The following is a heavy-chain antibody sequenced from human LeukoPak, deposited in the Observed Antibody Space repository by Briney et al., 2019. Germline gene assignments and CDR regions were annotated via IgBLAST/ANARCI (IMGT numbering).Heavy chain of an antibody. D-gene: IGHD6-13*01. CDR3: ARAGGGDKQQLVWYFDL. Sequence: GGSLRLSCAASGFTVSSNYMSWVRRAPGKGLGWVSLIYSGGVTYYADSVKGRFTISRDNSKNTLYLQMNSLRAEDTAVYHCARAGGGDKQQLVWYFDLWGRGTLVTVSS. V-gene: IGHV3-53*01. J-gene: IGHJ2*01. CDR1: GFTVSSNY. CDR2: IYSGGVT.